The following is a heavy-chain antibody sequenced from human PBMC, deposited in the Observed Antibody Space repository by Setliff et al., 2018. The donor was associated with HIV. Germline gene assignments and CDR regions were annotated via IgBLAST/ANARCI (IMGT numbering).Heavy chain of an antibody. CDR2: IFSTGIT. Sequence: SETLSLTCSVSGDSISRGSYYWSWIRQPAGKELEWVGRIFSTGITSYSSSLKSRVTISLDTSKNLFSLKLSSVTAADTAVYYCARGLSFYDPGGFDYWGQGTLVTVSS. J-gene: IGHJ4*02. V-gene: IGHV4-61*02. D-gene: IGHD3-22*01. CDR3: ARGLSFYDPGGFDY. CDR1: GDSISRGSYY.